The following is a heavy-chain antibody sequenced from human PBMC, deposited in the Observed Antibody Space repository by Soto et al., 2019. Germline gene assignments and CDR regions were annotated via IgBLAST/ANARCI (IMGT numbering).Heavy chain of an antibody. D-gene: IGHD2-21*02. CDR1: GFTFDDYA. Sequence: EVQLVESGGGLVQPGRSLRLSCAASGFTFDDYAMHWVRQAPGKGLEWVSGISWNSGSIGYADSVKGRFTISRDNAKNSLYLQMNSLRAEDTALYYWAKDIERAAIPGYCYGMDVWGQGTTVTVSS. CDR3: AKDIERAAIPGYCYGMDV. V-gene: IGHV3-9*01. CDR2: ISWNSGSI. J-gene: IGHJ6*02.